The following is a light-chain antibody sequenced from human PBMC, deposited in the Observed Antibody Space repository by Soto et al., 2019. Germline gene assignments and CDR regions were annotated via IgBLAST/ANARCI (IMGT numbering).Light chain of an antibody. CDR2: AAS. CDR3: QQSNTSPQT. V-gene: IGKV1-39*01. Sequence: DIQMTQSPSSLSASVGDRVTITCRASQSVSSYLNWYQQKPGNAPKLLIYAASDLHSGVPSRFSGSGSGTDFTITISSLQPEDFATYYCQQSNTSPQTFGQGTKLQIK. CDR1: QSVSSY. J-gene: IGKJ2*01.